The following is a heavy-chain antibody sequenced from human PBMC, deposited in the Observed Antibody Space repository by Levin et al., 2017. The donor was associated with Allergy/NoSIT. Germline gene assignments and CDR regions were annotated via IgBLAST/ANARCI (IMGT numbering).Heavy chain of an antibody. V-gene: IGHV3-23*01. CDR1: GFTFSSYA. Sequence: GGSLRLSCAASGFTFSSYAMSWVRQAPGKGLEWVSAISGSGGSTYYADSVKGRFTISRDNSKNTLYLQMNSLRAEDTAVYYCATGDSTVTTRRISAFDIWGQGTMVTVSS. CDR2: ISGSGGST. J-gene: IGHJ3*02. D-gene: IGHD4-17*01. CDR3: ATGDSTVTTRRISAFDI.